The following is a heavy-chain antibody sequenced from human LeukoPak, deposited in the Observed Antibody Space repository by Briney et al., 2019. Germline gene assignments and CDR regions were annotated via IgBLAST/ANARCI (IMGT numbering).Heavy chain of an antibody. Sequence: GGSLRLSCAASGFTFSSYSMGWVRQAPGKGLEWVSAITASGGNTYYADSVKGRFTISRDNSKNTLYLQVNSLRAEDTAVYYCAKGNGYSYGRYYFDYWGQGTLVTVSS. CDR2: ITASGGNT. J-gene: IGHJ4*02. CDR3: AKGNGYSYGRYYFDY. CDR1: GFTFSSYS. D-gene: IGHD5-18*01. V-gene: IGHV3-23*01.